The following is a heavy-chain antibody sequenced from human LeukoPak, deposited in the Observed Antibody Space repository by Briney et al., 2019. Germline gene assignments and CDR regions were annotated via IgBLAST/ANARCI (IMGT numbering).Heavy chain of an antibody. Sequence: SETLSLTCTVSGGSISSYYWGWIRQPPGKGLEWLGSIYYTGNTNYHPSLKSRVTISLDTSKDQFSLKLSSVTAADTAVYYCARGSGYVYYWGQGTLVTVSS. J-gene: IGHJ4*02. CDR2: IYYTGNT. V-gene: IGHV4-59*01. D-gene: IGHD5-12*01. CDR1: GGSISSYY. CDR3: ARGSGYVYY.